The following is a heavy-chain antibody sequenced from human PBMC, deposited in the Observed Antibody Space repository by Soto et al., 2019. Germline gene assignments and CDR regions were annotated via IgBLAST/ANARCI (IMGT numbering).Heavy chain of an antibody. CDR2: ISAYNGNT. Sequence: ASVKVSCKASGYTFTSYGISWVRQAPGQGLEWMGWISAYNGNTNYAQKLQGRVTMTTDTSTSTAYMELRSLRSDDTAMYYCAREIGDFWSGYYRESNGDNWFDPWGQGTLVTVSS. V-gene: IGHV1-18*01. CDR3: AREIGDFWSGYYRESNGDNWFDP. CDR1: GYTFTSYG. J-gene: IGHJ5*02. D-gene: IGHD3-3*01.